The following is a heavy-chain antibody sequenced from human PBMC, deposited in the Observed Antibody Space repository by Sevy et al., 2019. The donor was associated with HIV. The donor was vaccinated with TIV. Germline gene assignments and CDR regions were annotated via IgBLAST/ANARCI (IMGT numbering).Heavy chain of an antibody. V-gene: IGHV3-23*01. J-gene: IGHJ4*02. CDR2: ISGSGGST. CDR1: GFTFSSYA. CDR3: AKEDHDFWSGYYRRGPRGNFDY. Sequence: GGSLRLSCTASGFTFSSYAMSWVRQAPGKGLEWVSAISGSGGSTYYADSVKGRLTISRDNSKNTLYLQMISLRAEDTAVYYCAKEDHDFWSGYYRRGPRGNFDYWGQGTLVTVSS. D-gene: IGHD3-3*01.